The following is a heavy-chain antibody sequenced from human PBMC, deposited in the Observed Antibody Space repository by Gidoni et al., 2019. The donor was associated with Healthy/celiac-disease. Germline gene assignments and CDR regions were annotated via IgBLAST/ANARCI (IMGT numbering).Heavy chain of an antibody. V-gene: IGHV3-23*01. CDR2: ISGSGGST. J-gene: IGHJ4*02. Sequence: EVQLLDSGGGLVQPGGSLRLSCAASGFTFRSYAISWVRQAPGKGLEWGSAISGSGGSTYCADSVKGRFTISRDNSKNTLYLQMNSLRAEDTAVYYCAKCDRGDWGYSYGYWGQGTLVTVSS. D-gene: IGHD5-18*01. CDR1: GFTFRSYA. CDR3: AKCDRGDWGYSYGY.